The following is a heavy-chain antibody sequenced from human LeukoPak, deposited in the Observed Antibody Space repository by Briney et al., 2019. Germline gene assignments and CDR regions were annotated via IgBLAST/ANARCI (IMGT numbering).Heavy chain of an antibody. Sequence: PGGSLRLSCAASGFTFTNAGIHWVRLAAGKGLEWVSFISHDGTNKYYSGSVDGRFTVSRLNSQNTVHLQMTDLRPDDTATYYCASEDVDTGDFWGQGTLVTVSS. J-gene: IGHJ4*02. CDR3: ASEDVDTGDF. CDR1: GFTFTNAG. V-gene: IGHV3-30*01. CDR2: ISHDGTNK. D-gene: IGHD5-18*01.